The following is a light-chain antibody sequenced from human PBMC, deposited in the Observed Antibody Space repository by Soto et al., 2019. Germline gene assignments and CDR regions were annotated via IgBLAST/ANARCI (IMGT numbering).Light chain of an antibody. CDR3: QSYDSSLSGDV. V-gene: IGLV1-40*01. CDR1: SSNIGAGYD. Sequence: QSVLTQPPSVSGAPGQRVTISCTGSSSNIGAGYDVHWYQQLPGTAPKLLIYGNSNRPSGVPDRFFGSKSGTSASLAITGLQAEDEADYYCQSYDSSLSGDVFGTGTKVTVL. CDR2: GNS. J-gene: IGLJ1*01.